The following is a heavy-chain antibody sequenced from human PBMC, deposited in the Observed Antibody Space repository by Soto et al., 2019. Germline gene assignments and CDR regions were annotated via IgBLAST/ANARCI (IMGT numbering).Heavy chain of an antibody. CDR3: GRGRSGQIVVFY. D-gene: IGHD1-26*01. CDR2: IGPESGAT. V-gene: IGHV1-2*02. Sequence: ASVKVSCKASGYTFTGHYIHWVRQAPEQGPEWMGEIGPESGATRYAQKFQGRVTMSRDTSITTVYMELKNLSPDDTAVYYCGRGRSGQIVVFYWGQGTPVTVSS. J-gene: IGHJ4*02. CDR1: GYTFTGHY.